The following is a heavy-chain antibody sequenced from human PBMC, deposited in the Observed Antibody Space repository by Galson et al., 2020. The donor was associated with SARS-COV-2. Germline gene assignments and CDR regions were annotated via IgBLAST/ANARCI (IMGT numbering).Heavy chain of an antibody. CDR2: IYYSGST. D-gene: IGHD6-19*01. CDR3: ARRENPRYSRGWYYFDL. V-gene: IGHV4-59*08. Sequence: ETSETLSLTCTVSGGSISSYYWSWIRQSPGKGLEWIGYIYYSGSTNYNPSLKSRVTISVDTSKNQFSLKLSSVSAADTAVYYCARRENPRYSRGWYYFDLWG. J-gene: IGHJ4*01. CDR1: GGSISSYY.